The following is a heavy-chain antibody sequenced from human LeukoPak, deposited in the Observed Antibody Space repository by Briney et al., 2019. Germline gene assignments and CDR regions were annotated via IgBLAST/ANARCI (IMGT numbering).Heavy chain of an antibody. CDR2: ISGSGGST. CDR3: ARDSFPVVVTAVLDY. D-gene: IGHD2-21*02. J-gene: IGHJ4*02. V-gene: IGHV3-23*01. CDR1: GFTFSSYA. Sequence: GGSLRLSCAASGFTFSSYAMSWVRQAPGKGLEWVSAISGSGGSTYYADSVKGRFTISRDNSKNTLYLQMNSLRAEDTAVYYCARDSFPVVVTAVLDYCGQGTLGTVSS.